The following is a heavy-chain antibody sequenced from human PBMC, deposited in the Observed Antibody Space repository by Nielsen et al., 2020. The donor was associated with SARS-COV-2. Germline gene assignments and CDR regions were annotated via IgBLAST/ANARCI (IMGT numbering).Heavy chain of an antibody. CDR2: IKQDGSEK. Sequence: GESLKISCAASGFSFTNYGMSWVRQAPGKGLEWVANIKQDGSEKYYVDSVKGRFTISRDNAKNSLYLQMNSLRAEDTAVYYCARVGSSSWYFDYWGQGTLVTVSS. J-gene: IGHJ4*02. CDR3: ARVGSSSWYFDY. D-gene: IGHD6-13*01. CDR1: GFSFTNYG. V-gene: IGHV3-7*01.